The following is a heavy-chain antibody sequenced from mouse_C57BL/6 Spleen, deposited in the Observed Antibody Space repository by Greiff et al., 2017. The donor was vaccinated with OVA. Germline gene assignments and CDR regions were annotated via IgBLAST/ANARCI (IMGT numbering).Heavy chain of an antibody. Sequence: EVKLVESGPGLVKPSQSLSLTCSVTGYSITSGYYWNWIRQFPGNKLEWMGYISYDGSNNYNPSLKNRISITRDTSKNQFFLKLNSVTTEDTATYYCARDYGNYAWFAYWGQGTLVTVSA. V-gene: IGHV3-6*01. D-gene: IGHD2-1*01. CDR1: GYSITSGYY. J-gene: IGHJ3*01. CDR3: ARDYGNYAWFAY. CDR2: ISYDGSN.